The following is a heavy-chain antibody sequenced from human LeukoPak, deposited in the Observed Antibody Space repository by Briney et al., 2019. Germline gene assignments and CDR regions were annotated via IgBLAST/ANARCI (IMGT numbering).Heavy chain of an antibody. J-gene: IGHJ4*02. CDR3: ARDGTGWHDY. V-gene: IGHV1-2*02. CDR1: GYSFTDYY. D-gene: IGHD2-8*02. Sequence: ASVKVSCKASGYSFTDYYIHWVRQAPGQGLEWMGWISPNSGGSTYAQKFQGRVTMTRDTSISTAYMELSRLRSDDTAVYYCARDGTGWHDYWGQGTLVTVSS. CDR2: ISPNSGGS.